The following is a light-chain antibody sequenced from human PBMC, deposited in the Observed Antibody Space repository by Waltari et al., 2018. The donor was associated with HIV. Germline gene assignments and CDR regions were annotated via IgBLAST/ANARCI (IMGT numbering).Light chain of an antibody. J-gene: IGLJ3*02. CDR2: EVN. Sequence: QSALTPPASVSGSPGQSITISCTGTSSDIGGYNYVSWYQHHPGTTPKLLISEVNNRPSGVSIRFSGSKSGNRASLSISGLRAEDDADYYCSSYTSDNTGVFGGGTKVTVL. CDR1: SSDIGGYNY. CDR3: SSYTSDNTGV. V-gene: IGLV2-14*01.